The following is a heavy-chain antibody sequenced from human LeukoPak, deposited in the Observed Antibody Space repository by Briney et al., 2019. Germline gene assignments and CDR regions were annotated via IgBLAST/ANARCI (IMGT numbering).Heavy chain of an antibody. CDR2: IKPDGSEK. CDR3: TKGGLATSWYWIY. Sequence: GGSLRLSCAASGFTFSDNLMTWVRQVPGKGLEWVATIKPDGSEKHYVDSVRGRFTISRVNAENSLYLQMNNLRVEDTAVYHCTKGGLATSWYWIYWGQGTLVTVSS. CDR1: GFTFSDNL. V-gene: IGHV3-7*03. J-gene: IGHJ4*02. D-gene: IGHD2-2*01.